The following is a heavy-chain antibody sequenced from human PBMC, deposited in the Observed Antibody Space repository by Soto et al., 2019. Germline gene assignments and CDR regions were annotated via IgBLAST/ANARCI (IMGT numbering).Heavy chain of an antibody. J-gene: IGHJ1*01. V-gene: IGHV1-18*01. D-gene: IGHD3-9*01. CDR3: ARGGLPLRYFDWSSWAAEYFPH. CDR1: GYTFTSYG. Sequence: GASVEVSCKASGYTFTSYGLSWVRQAPEQGLEWMGWISAYNGNTNYAQKLQGRVTMTTDTSTSTAYMELRSLRSDDTAVYYCARGGLPLRYFDWSSWAAEYFPHWGQGTLVTVSS. CDR2: ISAYNGNT.